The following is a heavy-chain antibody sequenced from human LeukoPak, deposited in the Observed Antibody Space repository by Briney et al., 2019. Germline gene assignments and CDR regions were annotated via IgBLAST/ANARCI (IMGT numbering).Heavy chain of an antibody. CDR1: GGSTSSNY. CDR2: IYARGNT. Sequence: SETLSLTCTVSGGSTSSNYWSWIRQPPGKGLEWIGYIYARGNTDYNPSLKSRVTISIDTSKNQFSLHLTSVTAADTAVYYSARHELAAAGFDYWGQGTLVTVSS. J-gene: IGHJ4*02. V-gene: IGHV4-4*09. D-gene: IGHD6-13*01. CDR3: ARHELAAAGFDY.